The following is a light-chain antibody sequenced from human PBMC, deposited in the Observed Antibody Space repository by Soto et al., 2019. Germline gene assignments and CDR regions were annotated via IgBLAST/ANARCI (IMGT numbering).Light chain of an antibody. Sequence: QSVLTQPPSMSGAPGQRVTISCTGSSSNIGAGYGVHWYQQLPGTAPKLLIYGNSNRPSGVPDRFSGSKSGTSASLAITGLQAEDEADYYCQPYDSSLSGWVFGGGTKVTVL. J-gene: IGLJ3*02. CDR2: GNS. CDR3: QPYDSSLSGWV. CDR1: SSNIGAGYG. V-gene: IGLV1-40*01.